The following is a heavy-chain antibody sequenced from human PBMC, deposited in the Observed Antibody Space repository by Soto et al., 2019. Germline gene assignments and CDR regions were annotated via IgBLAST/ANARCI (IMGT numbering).Heavy chain of an antibody. CDR1: GFTFSSYA. V-gene: IGHV3-30-3*01. CDR3: ARDQGYSYVSYYGMDV. J-gene: IGHJ6*02. D-gene: IGHD5-18*01. CDR2: ISYDGSNK. Sequence: QVQLVESGGGVVQPGRSLRLSCAASGFTFSSYAMHWVRQAPGKGLEWVAVISYDGSNKYYADSVKGRFTISRDNSKNTLYLQMNSLRAEDTAVYYCARDQGYSYVSYYGMDVWGQGTTVTVSS.